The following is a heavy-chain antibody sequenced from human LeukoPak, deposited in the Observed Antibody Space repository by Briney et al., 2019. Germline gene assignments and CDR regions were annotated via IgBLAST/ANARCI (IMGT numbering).Heavy chain of an antibody. J-gene: IGHJ5*02. CDR3: ARDRSPYYDSSGPVPDP. Sequence: GRSLRLSCAASGFTFSSYGMHWVRQAPGKGLEWVAVIWYDGSNKYYADSVKGRFTISRDNSKNTLYLQMNSLRAEDTAVYYCARDRSPYYDSSGPVPDPWGQGTLVTVSS. CDR2: IWYDGSNK. CDR1: GFTFSSYG. D-gene: IGHD3-22*01. V-gene: IGHV3-33*01.